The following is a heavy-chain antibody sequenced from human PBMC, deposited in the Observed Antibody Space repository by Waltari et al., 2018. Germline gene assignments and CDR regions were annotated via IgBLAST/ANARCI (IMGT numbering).Heavy chain of an antibody. CDR1: GYSISSGYY. CDR2: IYHSGST. V-gene: IGHV4-38-2*01. Sequence: QVQLQESGPGLVKPSETLSLTCAVSGYSISSGYYWGWIRQPPGKGLEWIGSIYHSGSTYYNPSLKRRVTISVDTSKNQFSLKLSSVTAADTAVYYCASTPDGYWGQGTLVTVSS. CDR3: ASTPDGY. J-gene: IGHJ4*02.